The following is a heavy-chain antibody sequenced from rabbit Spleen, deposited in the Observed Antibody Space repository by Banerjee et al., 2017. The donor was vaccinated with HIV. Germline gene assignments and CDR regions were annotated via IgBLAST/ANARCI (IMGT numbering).Heavy chain of an antibody. J-gene: IGHJ2*01. CDR1: GFSFSSNW. Sequence: LEESGGGLVKPEGTLTLTCTVSGFSFSSNWICWVRQAPGKGLEWVACIDTNYGDTDYANWPKGRFTISKTSSTTVTLQMTSLTAADTATYFCARNYVNAFDPWGPGTLVTVS. V-gene: IGHV1S45*01. D-gene: IGHD1-1*01. CDR3: ARNYVNAFDP. CDR2: IDTNYGDT.